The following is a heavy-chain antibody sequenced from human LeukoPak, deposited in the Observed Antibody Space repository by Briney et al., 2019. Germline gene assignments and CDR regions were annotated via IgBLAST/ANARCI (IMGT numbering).Heavy chain of an antibody. CDR2: ISAYNGNT. CDR3: ASSSIGGGIWYFDL. Sequence: GPVKVSCKASGYTFTSYGISWVRQAPGQGLEWMGWISAYNGNTNYAQKLQGRVTMTTDTSTSTAYMELRSLRSDDTAVYYCASSSIGGGIWYFDLWGRGTLVTVSS. D-gene: IGHD3-16*01. CDR1: GYTFTSYG. J-gene: IGHJ2*01. V-gene: IGHV1-18*01.